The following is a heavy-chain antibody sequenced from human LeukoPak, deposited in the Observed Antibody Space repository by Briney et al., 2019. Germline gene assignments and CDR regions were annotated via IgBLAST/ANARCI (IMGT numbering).Heavy chain of an antibody. Sequence: PGGSLRLSCAASGFTFSSYAMSWVRQAPGKGLEWVSAISGSGGSTYYADSVKGRFTISRDNSKNTLYLQMNSLRAEDTAVYYCAKGNYYDSSGYYSYLPEYFQHWGQGTLVTVSS. CDR1: GFTFSSYA. V-gene: IGHV3-23*01. CDR3: AKGNYYDSSGYYSYLPEYFQH. J-gene: IGHJ1*01. D-gene: IGHD3-22*01. CDR2: ISGSGGST.